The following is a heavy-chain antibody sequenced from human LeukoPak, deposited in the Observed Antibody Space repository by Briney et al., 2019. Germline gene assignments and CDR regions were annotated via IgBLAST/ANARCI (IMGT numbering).Heavy chain of an antibody. D-gene: IGHD5-12*01. J-gene: IGHJ4*02. CDR3: ARVSPRYSGSLGRFDY. CDR2: INPKNAGT. CDR1: GYIFTGHY. V-gene: IGHV1-2*02. Sequence: GASVKVSCKASGYIFTGHYMHWVRQAPGQGLEWMGWINPKNAGTNYAQKFQGRVTMTRDTSTGTVYMELSRLRSDDTAVYYCARVSPRYSGSLGRFDYWGQGTLVTVSS.